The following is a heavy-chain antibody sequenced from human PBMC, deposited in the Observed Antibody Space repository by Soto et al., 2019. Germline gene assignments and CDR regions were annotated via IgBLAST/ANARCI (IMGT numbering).Heavy chain of an antibody. Sequence: ASVKVSCKTSGYTFTSYAMHWVRQAPGQRLEWMGWINAGNGNTKYSQKFQGRVTITRDTSASTAYMELSSLRSEDTAVYYCARDARLRFLEWLPMDVWGQGTTVTVSS. D-gene: IGHD3-3*01. CDR3: ARDARLRFLEWLPMDV. J-gene: IGHJ6*02. CDR2: INAGNGNT. CDR1: GYTFTSYA. V-gene: IGHV1-3*01.